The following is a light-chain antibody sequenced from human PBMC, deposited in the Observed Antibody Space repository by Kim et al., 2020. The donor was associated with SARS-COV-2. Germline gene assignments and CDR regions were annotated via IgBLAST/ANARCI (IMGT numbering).Light chain of an antibody. CDR2: DVT. V-gene: IGLV2-14*04. CDR1: RSDIGAYSY. CDR3: SSYTLSSTWV. Sequence: GQSVTISCTGGRSDIGAYSYVSWYQQHPGKVPKLIIYDVTERPSGVSDRFSGSKSDNTASLTISGLQAEDEADYHCSSYTLSSTWVFGGGTKVTVL. J-gene: IGLJ3*02.